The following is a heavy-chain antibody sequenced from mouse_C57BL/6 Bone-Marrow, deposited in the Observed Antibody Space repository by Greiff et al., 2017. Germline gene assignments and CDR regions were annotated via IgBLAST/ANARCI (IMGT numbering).Heavy chain of an antibody. J-gene: IGHJ3*01. V-gene: IGHV5-12*01. CDR3: AREEDYDGGFAY. Sequence: EVKLVESGGGLVQPGGSLKLSCAASGFTFSDYYMYWVRQTPEKRLEWVAYISNGGGSTYYPDTVKGRFTISRDNAKNTLYLQMSRLKSEDTAMYYCAREEDYDGGFAYWGQGTLVTVSA. D-gene: IGHD2-4*01. CDR2: ISNGGGST. CDR1: GFTFSDYY.